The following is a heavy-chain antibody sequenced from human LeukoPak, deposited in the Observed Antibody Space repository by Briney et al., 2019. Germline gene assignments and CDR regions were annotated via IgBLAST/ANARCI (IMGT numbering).Heavy chain of an antibody. Sequence: SETLSLTCAVYGGSFSGYYWSWIRQPPGKGLEWIGEINHSGSTNYNPSLKSRVTISVDTSKNQFSLKLSSVTVADTAVYYCARHWLWYSSLSGFDPWGQGTLVTVSS. V-gene: IGHV4-34*01. J-gene: IGHJ5*02. CDR1: GGSFSGYY. CDR3: ARHWLWYSSLSGFDP. CDR2: INHSGST. D-gene: IGHD6-13*01.